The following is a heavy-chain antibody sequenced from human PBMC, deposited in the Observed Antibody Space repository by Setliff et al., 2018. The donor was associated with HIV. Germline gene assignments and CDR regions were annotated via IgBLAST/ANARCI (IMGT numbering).Heavy chain of an antibody. CDR3: ARERIAVAGPRVAFDI. D-gene: IGHD6-19*01. V-gene: IGHV4-39*07. CDR1: GGSIRSSSYF. Sequence: PSETLSLTCTVTGGSIRSSSYFWGWIRQPPGKGLEWIGSIHYSGSTYYNPSLKSRVTISEDTSKNPFSLKLSSVTAADTAVYYCARERIAVAGPRVAFDIWGQGTMVTVSS. J-gene: IGHJ3*02. CDR2: IHYSGST.